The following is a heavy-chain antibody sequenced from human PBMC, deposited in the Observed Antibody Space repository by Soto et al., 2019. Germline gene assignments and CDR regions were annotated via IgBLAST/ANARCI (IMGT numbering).Heavy chain of an antibody. V-gene: IGHV1-18*04. D-gene: IGHD5-18*01. CDR3: ARAWGYSYGFDP. CDR2: ISAYNGNT. J-gene: IGHJ5*02. Sequence: GASVKVSCKASGGTFSNYALSWVRQAPGQGLEWMGGISAYNGNTNNAQKLQGRVTMTTDTSTSTAYMELRSLRSDDTAVYYCARAWGYSYGFDPWGQGTLVTSPQ. CDR1: GGTFSNYA.